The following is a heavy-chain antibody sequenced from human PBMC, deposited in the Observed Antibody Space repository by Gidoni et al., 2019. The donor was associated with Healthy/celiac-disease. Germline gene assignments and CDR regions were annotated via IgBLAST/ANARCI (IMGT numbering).Heavy chain of an antibody. Sequence: EVQLVESGGGLVQPGGSLRLSCAASGFTFSSYEMNWVRQAPGKGLEWVSYISSSGSTRYYADSVKGRFTISRDNAKNSLYLQMNSLRAEDTAVYYCARGRGQMATTYYFDYWGQGTLVTVSS. CDR3: ARGRGQMATTYYFDY. CDR1: GFTFSSYE. CDR2: ISSSGSTR. J-gene: IGHJ4*02. V-gene: IGHV3-48*03. D-gene: IGHD1-1*01.